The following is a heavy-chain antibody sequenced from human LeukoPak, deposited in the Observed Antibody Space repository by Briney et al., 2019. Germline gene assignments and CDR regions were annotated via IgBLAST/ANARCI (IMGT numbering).Heavy chain of an antibody. V-gene: IGHV3-30*18. D-gene: IGHD3-22*01. Sequence: SLRLSCAASGFTFSSYGMHWVRQAPGKGLEWVAVISYDGSNKYYADSVKGRFTISRDNSKNTLYLQMNSLRAEDTAVYYCAKSDSSGYPVDWGQGTLVTVSS. J-gene: IGHJ4*02. CDR2: ISYDGSNK. CDR3: AKSDSSGYPVD. CDR1: GFTFSSYG.